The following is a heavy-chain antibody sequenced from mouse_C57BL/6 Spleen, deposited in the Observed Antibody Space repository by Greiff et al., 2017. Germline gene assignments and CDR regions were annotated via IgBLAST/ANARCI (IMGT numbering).Heavy chain of an antibody. CDR3: AKNDPDGYPDAY. CDR1: GFSLTSYG. J-gene: IGHJ3*01. Sequence: VKLMESGPGLVQPSQSLSITCTVSGFSLTSYGVHWVRQSPGKGLEWLGVIWRGGSTDYNAAFMSRLSITKDNSKSQVFFKMNSLQADDTAIYYCAKNDPDGYPDAYWGQGTLVTVSA. V-gene: IGHV2-5*01. CDR2: IWRGGST. D-gene: IGHD2-3*01.